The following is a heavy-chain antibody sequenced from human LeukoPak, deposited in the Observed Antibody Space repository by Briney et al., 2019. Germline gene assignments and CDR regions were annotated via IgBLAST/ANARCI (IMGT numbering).Heavy chain of an antibody. CDR1: GYTFTSYG. CDR2: VSAYNGNT. V-gene: IGHV1-18*04. J-gene: IGHJ6*04. Sequence: GASVKVSSKVSGYTFTSYGISWVRQAPGQGLEWMGWVSAYNGNTNYAQKLQGRVTMTTDTSTSTAYMELRSLRSDDTAVYYCARDPRGQQLVPLGMDGGGKGTTVTVSS. CDR3: ARDPRGQQLVPLGMDG. D-gene: IGHD6-13*01.